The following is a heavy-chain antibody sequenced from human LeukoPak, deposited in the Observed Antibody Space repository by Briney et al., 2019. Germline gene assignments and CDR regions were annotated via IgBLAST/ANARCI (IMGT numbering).Heavy chain of an antibody. CDR3: ARIYYYYYYMDV. Sequence: PSETLSLTCTVSGGSISSSSYYWGWIRQPPGKGLEWIGSLYYSGSTYYNPSLKSRVTISVDTSKNQFSLKLNSVTAADTAVYYCARIYYYYYYMDVWGKGTTVTVSS. CDR1: GGSISSSSYY. J-gene: IGHJ6*03. V-gene: IGHV4-39*07. CDR2: LYYSGST.